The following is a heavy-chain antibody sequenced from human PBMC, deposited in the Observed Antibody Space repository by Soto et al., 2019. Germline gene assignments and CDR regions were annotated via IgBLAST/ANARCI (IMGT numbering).Heavy chain of an antibody. V-gene: IGHV3-53*01. CDR1: GFTVSDTY. J-gene: IGHJ3*01. Sequence: EVQLVESGGGLIQPGGSLRLSCAASGFTVSDTYTSWVRQAPGKGLEWVSVVYIDGNTNYADSVKGRFTISRDSSKNTVYLHMTSLRADDTAVYYCAREQLWSGSLPLDAFDLWGPGTMVIVSS. D-gene: IGHD3-3*01. CDR3: AREQLWSGSLPLDAFDL. CDR2: VYIDGNT.